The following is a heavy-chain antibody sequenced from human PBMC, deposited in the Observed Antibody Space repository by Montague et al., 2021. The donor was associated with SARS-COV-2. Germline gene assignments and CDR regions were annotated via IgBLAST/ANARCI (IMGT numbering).Heavy chain of an antibody. J-gene: IGHJ4*02. CDR1: GFTFSSYA. CDR2: ISYDGSNK. D-gene: IGHD3-9*01. Sequence: SLSCEASGFTFSSYAMYWVRQAPGKGLEWVAVISYDGSNKYYADSVKGRFTISRDNSKNTLYLQMNSLRAEDTAVYYCARAAGNYDILTGYYDYWGQGTLVTVSS. CDR3: ARAAGNYDILTGYYDY. V-gene: IGHV3-30*04.